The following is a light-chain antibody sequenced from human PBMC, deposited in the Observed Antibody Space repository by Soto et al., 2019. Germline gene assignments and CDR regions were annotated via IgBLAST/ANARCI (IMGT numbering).Light chain of an antibody. CDR2: SNN. CDR1: SSNIGSNY. Sequence: QSVLTQPPSASGTPGQRLTISCSGSSSNIGSNYVYWYQQLPGTAPKLLIYSNNQRPSGVPDRFSGSKSGTSASLAISGLRSEHEADYYCAAWDDSLSGRVFGGGTKVTVL. J-gene: IGLJ3*02. V-gene: IGLV1-47*02. CDR3: AAWDDSLSGRV.